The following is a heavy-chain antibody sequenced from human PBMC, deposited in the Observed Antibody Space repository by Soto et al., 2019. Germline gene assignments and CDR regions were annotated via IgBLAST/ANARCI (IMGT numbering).Heavy chain of an antibody. Sequence: QVQLVQSGAEVKKPGSSVKVSCKASGGTFSTYSISWVRQAPGQGLEWMGGIIPIFGTSNFAQNFQGRVTITADESTSPAYMELNSLRSEDTAVYYCARATNGDYVYYGLDVWGQGTTVTVSS. V-gene: IGHV1-69*01. J-gene: IGHJ6*02. CDR3: ARATNGDYVYYGLDV. CDR2: IIPIFGTS. D-gene: IGHD3-16*01. CDR1: GGTFSTYS.